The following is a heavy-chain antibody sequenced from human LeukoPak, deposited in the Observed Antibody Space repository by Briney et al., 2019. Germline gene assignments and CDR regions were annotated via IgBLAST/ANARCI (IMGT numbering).Heavy chain of an antibody. CDR3: ASGSYSFYYFDY. Sequence: RPSETLSLTCTVSGGSVSSYYWSWIRQPPGKGLEWIGYIYYSGSTIYNPSLKSRVTISLGTSKNQFSLKLSSVTAADTAVYYCASGSYSFYYFDYWGQGTLVTVSS. V-gene: IGHV4-59*02. CDR1: GGSVSSYY. D-gene: IGHD1-26*01. CDR2: IYYSGST. J-gene: IGHJ4*02.